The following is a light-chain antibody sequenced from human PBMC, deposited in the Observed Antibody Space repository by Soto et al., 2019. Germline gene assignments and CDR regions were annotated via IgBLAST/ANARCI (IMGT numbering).Light chain of an antibody. Sequence: ELVVTQSPATLPVSPGETATLSCRASQSVSSNLAWYQQKPGQAPRLLIYGASTRATGIPPRFRGSGSVSDFMLAISLSQSKDFGSYDCQHYNNWPSWTFGLGTPVEVK. J-gene: IGKJ1*01. CDR1: QSVSSN. V-gene: IGKV3-15*01. CDR3: QHYNNWPSWT. CDR2: GAS.